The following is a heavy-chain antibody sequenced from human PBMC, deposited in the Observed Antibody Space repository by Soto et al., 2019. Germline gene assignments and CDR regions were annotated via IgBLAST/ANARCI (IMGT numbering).Heavy chain of an antibody. D-gene: IGHD3-10*01. Sequence: SETLSLTCTVSGGSISSGGYYWSWIRQHPGKGLEWIGYIYYSGGTFYNPSLRSRLTISVDTSKNQFSLKLSSVTAADTAVYYCARDVRLRFSGSYYGMDVWGQGTTVTVSS. CDR1: GGSISSGGYY. CDR2: IYYSGGT. CDR3: ARDVRLRFSGSYYGMDV. V-gene: IGHV4-31*03. J-gene: IGHJ6*02.